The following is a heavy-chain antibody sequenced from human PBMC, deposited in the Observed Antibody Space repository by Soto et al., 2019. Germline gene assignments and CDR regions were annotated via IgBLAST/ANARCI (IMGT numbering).Heavy chain of an antibody. V-gene: IGHV3-30*18. Sequence: GGSLRLSCAASGFTFSSYGMHWVRQAPGKGLEWVAVISYDGSNKYYADSVKGRFTISRDNSKNTLYLQMNSLRAEDTAVYYCAKADVTIFGVVGGGVDYYYMDVWGKGTTVTVSS. D-gene: IGHD3-3*01. J-gene: IGHJ6*03. CDR1: GFTFSSYG. CDR3: AKADVTIFGVVGGGVDYYYMDV. CDR2: ISYDGSNK.